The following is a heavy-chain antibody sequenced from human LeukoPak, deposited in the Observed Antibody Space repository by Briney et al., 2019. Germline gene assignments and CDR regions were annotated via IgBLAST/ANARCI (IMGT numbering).Heavy chain of an antibody. J-gene: IGHJ6*04. CDR1: GFTFTSSA. Sequence: SVKVSCKATGFTFTSSAVQWVRQARGQRLEWIGWIVVGSGNTNYAQKFQERVTITRDMSTSTAYMELSSLRSEDTAVYYCAAGVVVAAPYYYGMDVWGKGTTVTVSS. V-gene: IGHV1-58*01. CDR2: IVVGSGNT. CDR3: AAGVVVAAPYYYGMDV. D-gene: IGHD2-15*01.